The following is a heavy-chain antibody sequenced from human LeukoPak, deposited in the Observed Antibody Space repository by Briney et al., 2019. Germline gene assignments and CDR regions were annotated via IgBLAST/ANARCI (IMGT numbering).Heavy chain of an antibody. CDR2: INPSGGST. CDR1: GYTFTTYY. V-gene: IGHV1-46*01. D-gene: IGHD3-22*01. CDR3: ARVYYDSSGYFYAGGFDY. Sequence: ASVKVSCKASGYTFTTYYIHWVRQAPGQGLEWMGIINPSGGSTTYAPKFQGRVTMTRDTSTSTVYMDLSSLRSEDTALYYCARVYYDSSGYFYAGGFDYWGQGTLVTVSS. J-gene: IGHJ4*02.